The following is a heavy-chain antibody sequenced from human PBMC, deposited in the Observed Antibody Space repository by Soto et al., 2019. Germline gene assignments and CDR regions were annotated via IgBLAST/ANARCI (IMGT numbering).Heavy chain of an antibody. Sequence: SETLALTCTVSGGSISSYYWSWIRQPPGKGLEWIGYIYYSGSTNYNPSLKSRVTISVDTSKNQFSLKLSSVTAADTAVYYCARDNGYSYGYTLDHWGQGALVTVSS. CDR3: ARDNGYSYGYTLDH. V-gene: IGHV4-59*01. J-gene: IGHJ4*02. CDR2: IYYSGST. CDR1: GGSISSYY. D-gene: IGHD5-18*01.